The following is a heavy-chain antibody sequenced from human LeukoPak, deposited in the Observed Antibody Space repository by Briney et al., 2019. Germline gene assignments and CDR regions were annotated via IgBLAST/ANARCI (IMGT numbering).Heavy chain of an antibody. V-gene: IGHV4-31*03. CDR2: IYYSGSI. Sequence: PSETLSLTCTVSGGSISSGGYYWSWIRQHPGKGLEWIGHIYYSGSISYNPSLKSRITISADTSKNQFSLKLNSVTAADTAVYYCARDLSCTGGSCYSGRPHWAFDIWGQGTMVTVSS. D-gene: IGHD2-15*01. J-gene: IGHJ3*02. CDR1: GGSISSGGYY. CDR3: ARDLSCTGGSCYSGRPHWAFDI.